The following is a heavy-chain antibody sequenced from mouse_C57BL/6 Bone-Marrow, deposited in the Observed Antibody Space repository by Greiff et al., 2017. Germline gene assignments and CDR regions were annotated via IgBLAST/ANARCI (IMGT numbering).Heavy chain of an antibody. V-gene: IGHV1-63*01. Sequence: QVQLLQSGAELVRPGTSVKMSCKASGYTFTNYWIGWAKQTPGHGLEWIGDIYPGGGYTNYTEKFKGKATLTADKSTSTAYMQFSSLTSEDTAIYYCARVRIPFDYWGQGTTLTVSS. CDR3: ARVRIPFDY. CDR2: IYPGGGYT. J-gene: IGHJ2*01. CDR1: GYTFTNYW. D-gene: IGHD5-1-1*01.